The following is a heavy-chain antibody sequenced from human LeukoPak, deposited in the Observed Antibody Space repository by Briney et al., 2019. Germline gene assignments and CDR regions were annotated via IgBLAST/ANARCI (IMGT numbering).Heavy chain of an antibody. D-gene: IGHD6-6*01. CDR3: AKVKLAGGAFDI. V-gene: IGHV3-23*01. CDR1: GFTFSSYA. J-gene: IGHJ3*02. CDR2: ISGSGGST. Sequence: GRSLRLSCAASGFTFSSYATSWVRQAPGKGLEWVSAISGSGGSTYYADSVKGRFTISRDNSKNTLYLQMNSLRAEDTAVYYCAKVKLAGGAFDIWGQGTMDTVSS.